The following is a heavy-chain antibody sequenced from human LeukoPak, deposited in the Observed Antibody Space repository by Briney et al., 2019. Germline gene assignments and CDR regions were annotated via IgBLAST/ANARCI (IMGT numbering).Heavy chain of an antibody. CDR2: IYYSGST. CDR3: ARVVLRSGYWYFDL. Sequence: SETLSLTCTVSGGSISSYYWNWIRQPPGKGLEWIGYIYYSGSTNYNPSLKSRVTISVDTSKNQFSLKLSSVTAADTAVYYCARVVLRSGYWYFDLWGRGTLVTVSP. V-gene: IGHV4-59*01. CDR1: GGSISSYY. D-gene: IGHD2/OR15-2a*01. J-gene: IGHJ2*01.